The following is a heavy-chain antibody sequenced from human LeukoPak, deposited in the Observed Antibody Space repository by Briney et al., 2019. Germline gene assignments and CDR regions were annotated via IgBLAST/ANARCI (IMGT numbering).Heavy chain of an antibody. CDR3: AARSSGNPYF. CDR2: IKQDGSEK. J-gene: IGHJ4*02. V-gene: IGHV3-7*03. D-gene: IGHD1-26*01. CDR1: GLTPSNYW. Sequence: GGSLRLSCTASGLTPSNYWMIWVRQAPGKGLQWVAKIKQDGSEKYYVDSVKGRFTISRDNAENSLYLQMNSLRVEDTAVYYCAARSSGNPYFWGQGTLVTVSS.